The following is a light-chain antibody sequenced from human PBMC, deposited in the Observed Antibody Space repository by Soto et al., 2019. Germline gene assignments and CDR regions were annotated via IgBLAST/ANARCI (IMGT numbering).Light chain of an antibody. CDR3: SSYTSSGTYV. J-gene: IGLJ1*01. CDR2: EVS. Sequence: SALTQPASVSGPPGQSITISCTGTSSDVGGYGSVSWYQQHPGKAPKLMIYEVSNRPSGVSNRFSGSKSGNTASLTISGLQAEDDADYYCSSYTSSGTYVFGTGTQLTVL. V-gene: IGLV2-14*01. CDR1: SSDVGGYGS.